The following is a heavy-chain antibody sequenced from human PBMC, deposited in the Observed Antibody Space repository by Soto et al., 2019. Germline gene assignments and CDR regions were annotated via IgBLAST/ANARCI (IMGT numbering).Heavy chain of an antibody. D-gene: IGHD3-16*02. CDR2: MNPNSGNT. V-gene: IGHV1-8*01. Sequence: ASVKVSCKASGYTFTSYDINWVRQATGQGLEWMGWMNPNSGNTGYAQKFQGRVTMTRNTSISTAYMELSSLRSEDTAVYYCARDMSPYEYIWGSYRSPLTGLDYWGQGTLVTVSS. J-gene: IGHJ4*02. CDR1: GYTFTSYD. CDR3: ARDMSPYEYIWGSYRSPLTGLDY.